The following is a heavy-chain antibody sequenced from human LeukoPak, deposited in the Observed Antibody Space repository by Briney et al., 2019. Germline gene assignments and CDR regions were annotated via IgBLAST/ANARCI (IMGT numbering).Heavy chain of an antibody. V-gene: IGHV3-30*04. Sequence: GGSLRFSGAAPGFTFSSYAMDWFRQGPGKGLEWVAVISYDGSNKYYADSVKGRFTISRDNSKNTLYLQMNSLRAEDTAVYYCARDPSFYGSGTPFDFWGQGTMVTVSS. CDR1: GFTFSSYA. D-gene: IGHD3-10*01. J-gene: IGHJ3*01. CDR2: ISYDGSNK. CDR3: ARDPSFYGSGTPFDF.